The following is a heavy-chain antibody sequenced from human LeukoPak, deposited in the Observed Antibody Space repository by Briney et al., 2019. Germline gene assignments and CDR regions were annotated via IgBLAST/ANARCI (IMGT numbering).Heavy chain of an antibody. D-gene: IGHD3-9*01. V-gene: IGHV3-23*01. J-gene: IGHJ4*02. CDR1: GFTFSSYG. CDR3: ARETPLRYFDWLPHNYFDY. Sequence: GGTLRLSCAASGFTFSSYGMSWVRQAPGKGLEWVSAISGSGGSTYYADSVKGRFTISRDNSKNTLYLQMNSLRAEDTAVYYCARETPLRYFDWLPHNYFDYWGQGTLVTVSS. CDR2: ISGSGGST.